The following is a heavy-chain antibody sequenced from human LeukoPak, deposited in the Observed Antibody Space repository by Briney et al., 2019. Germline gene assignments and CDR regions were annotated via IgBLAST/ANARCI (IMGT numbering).Heavy chain of an antibody. CDR1: GFPFDDYG. V-gene: IGHV3-20*01. CDR3: ARNRDGFGELEYYFDY. D-gene: IGHD3-10*01. Sequence: GGPLRLSCAASGFPFDDYGMSWVRQAPGKGLEWVSGINWNGGSTGYADSVKGRFTISRDNAKNSLYLQMNSLRAEDTALYHCARNRDGFGELEYYFDYWGQGTLVTVSS. J-gene: IGHJ4*02. CDR2: INWNGGST.